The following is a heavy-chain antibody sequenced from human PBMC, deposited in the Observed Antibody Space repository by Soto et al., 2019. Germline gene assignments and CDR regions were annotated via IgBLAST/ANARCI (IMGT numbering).Heavy chain of an antibody. CDR1: GFTATRTY. CDR3: AKLCSSGVSCYDY. CDR2: IYSGGNT. Sequence: EVQLVESGGGLVQPGGSLRLSCAVSGFTATRTYMCWVRQTPGKGLEWVSLIYSGGNTYYADSVKGRFTISRDNSKNTLYLQMNSLRADDTAVYYCAKLCSSGVSCYDYWGQGTLVTVSS. V-gene: IGHV3-66*04. J-gene: IGHJ4*02. D-gene: IGHD2-15*01.